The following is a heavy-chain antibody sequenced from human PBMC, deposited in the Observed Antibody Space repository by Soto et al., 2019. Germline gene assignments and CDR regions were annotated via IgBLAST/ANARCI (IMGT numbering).Heavy chain of an antibody. J-gene: IGHJ4*02. CDR1: GGTFSSYA. V-gene: IGHV1-69*13. CDR2: IIPIFGTA. D-gene: IGHD2-15*01. CDR3: ARVLLQGSYRLGYCSGGSCYSAPLDY. Sequence: ASVKVSCKASGGTFSSYAISWVRQAPGQGLEWMGGIIPIFGTANYAQKFQGRVTITADESTSTAYMELSSLRSEDTAVYYCARVLLQGSYRLGYCSGGSCYSAPLDYWGQGTLVTVSS.